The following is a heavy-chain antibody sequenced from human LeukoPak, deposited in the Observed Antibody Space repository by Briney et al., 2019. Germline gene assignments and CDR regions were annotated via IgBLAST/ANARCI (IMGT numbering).Heavy chain of an antibody. CDR3: AREVPRPLALFDY. D-gene: IGHD2-2*01. CDR2: INHSGST. V-gene: IGHV4-34*01. CDR1: GGSINNYY. J-gene: IGHJ4*02. Sequence: ASEILSLTCTVSGGSINNYYWSWIRQPPGKGLEWIGEINHSGSTNYNPSLKSRVTISVDTSKNQFSLKLSSVTAADTAVYYCAREVPRPLALFDYWGQGTLVTVSS.